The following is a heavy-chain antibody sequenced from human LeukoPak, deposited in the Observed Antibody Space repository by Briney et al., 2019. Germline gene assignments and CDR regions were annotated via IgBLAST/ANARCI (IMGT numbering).Heavy chain of an antibody. CDR3: ARQTYSGSEAGY. D-gene: IGHD1-26*01. V-gene: IGHV5-51*01. CDR2: IYPSDSDT. CDR1: GYTFPNHW. J-gene: IGHJ4*02. Sequence: GESLRISCKASGYTFPNHWIGWVRQMPGKGLEWMGIIYPSDSDTRYSPSFQGQVTISADKSISTAYLQWSSLKASDTAIYYCARQTYSGSEAGYWGQGTLVTVSS.